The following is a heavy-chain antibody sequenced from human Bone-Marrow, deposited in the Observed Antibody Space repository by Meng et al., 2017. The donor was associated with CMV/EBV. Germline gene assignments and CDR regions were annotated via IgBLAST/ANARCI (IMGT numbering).Heavy chain of an antibody. D-gene: IGHD3-10*01. CDR1: GYTFTNYD. Sequence: ASVKVSCKASGYTFTNYDINWVRQATGQGLEWMGWMNPNSGNTGYAQKFQGRVTITINTSISTAYMELSSLRSEDTAVYYCASAMVRTVTTYYYYLYGLDVWGQGTTVTVSS. CDR2: MNPNSGNT. CDR3: ASAMVRTVTTYYYYLYGLDV. V-gene: IGHV1-8*03. J-gene: IGHJ6*02.